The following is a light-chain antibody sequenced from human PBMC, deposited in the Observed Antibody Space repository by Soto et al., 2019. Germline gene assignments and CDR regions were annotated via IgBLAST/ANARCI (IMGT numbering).Light chain of an antibody. Sequence: EFVFTHSPVNRSGSPGERATLCCRASQTVRNNYLAWYQQKPGQAPRLLIYDASSRATGIPDRFSGGGSGTDFTLTISRLEPGDFAVYYCQQYRSSPRTFGQGTRLEIK. V-gene: IGKV3-20*01. CDR2: DAS. J-gene: IGKJ5*01. CDR1: QTVRNNY. CDR3: QQYRSSPRT.